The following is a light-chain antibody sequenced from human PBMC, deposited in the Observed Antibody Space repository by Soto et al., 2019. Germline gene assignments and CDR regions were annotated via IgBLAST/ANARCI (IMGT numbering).Light chain of an antibody. J-gene: IGKJ1*01. CDR3: QQYTQWPRT. CDR1: QSVKSN. Sequence: EILVTQSPATLSVSPVGRATLSCRASQSVKSNLAWYQQKPGQAPRLLIHGASTRATGIPARFSGSGSGTEFTLIISSLQSEDFAVYYCQQYTQWPRTFGQGTKVDIK. V-gene: IGKV3-15*01. CDR2: GAS.